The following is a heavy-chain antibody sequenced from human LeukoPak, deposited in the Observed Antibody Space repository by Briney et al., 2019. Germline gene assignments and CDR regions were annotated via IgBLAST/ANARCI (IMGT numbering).Heavy chain of an antibody. Sequence: PSETLSLTCTVSGGSISSSSYYWGWIRQPPGKGLEWIGSIYYSGSTYYNPSLKSRVTISVDTSKNQFSLKLSSVTAADTAVYYCARVIAAAGTGQYYFDYWGQGTLVTVSS. CDR2: IYYSGST. D-gene: IGHD6-13*01. CDR3: ARVIAAAGTGQYYFDY. J-gene: IGHJ4*02. CDR1: GGSISSSSYY. V-gene: IGHV4-39*07.